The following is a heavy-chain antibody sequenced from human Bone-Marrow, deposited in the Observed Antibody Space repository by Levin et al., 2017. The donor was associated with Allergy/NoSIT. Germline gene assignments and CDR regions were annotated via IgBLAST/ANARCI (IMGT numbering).Heavy chain of an antibody. CDR3: ARDYFDSSNWFDP. CDR1: GFTFGDYA. Sequence: GGSLRLSCAASGFTFGDYAMHWVRQAPGKGLEWVAIISSDGSNKHYADSVKGRFTISRDNSKNTLYLQMNSLRAEDTAVYYCARDYFDSSNWFDPWGQGTLVTVSS. D-gene: IGHD3-22*01. V-gene: IGHV3-30-3*01. J-gene: IGHJ5*02. CDR2: ISSDGSNK.